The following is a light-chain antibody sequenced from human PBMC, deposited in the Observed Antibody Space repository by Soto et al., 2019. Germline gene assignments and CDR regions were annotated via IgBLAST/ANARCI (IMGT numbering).Light chain of an antibody. CDR1: QSVSSNY. CDR2: GAS. V-gene: IGKV3-20*01. J-gene: IGKJ1*01. CDR3: HQYGSFPPGT. Sequence: EIVLTQSPGTLSLSPGERATLSCRASQSVSSNYLAWYQQKPRQPPRFLIYGASSRASGIPDRFSGSGSGTDFTLTISSLEPEDFAVYYCHQYGSFPPGTFGQGTKVEIE.